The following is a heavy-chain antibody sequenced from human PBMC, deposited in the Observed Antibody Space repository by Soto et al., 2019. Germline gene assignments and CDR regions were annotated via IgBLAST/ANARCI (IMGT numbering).Heavy chain of an antibody. CDR1: GVSISSYY. CDR3: ARHNYDSGTTYFDS. D-gene: IGHD3-16*01. V-gene: IGHV4-59*08. Sequence: SETLSLTCTVSGVSISSYYWSWIRQPPGKGLEWIGYIYYSGSTNYNPSLKSRVTISVDTSKNQFSLKLNSMTAADTAVYYCARHNYDSGTTYFDSWGQGTLVTVSS. CDR2: IYYSGST. J-gene: IGHJ4*02.